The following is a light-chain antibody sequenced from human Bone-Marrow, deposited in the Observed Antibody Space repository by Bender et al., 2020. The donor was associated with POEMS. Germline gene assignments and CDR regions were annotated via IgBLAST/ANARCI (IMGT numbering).Light chain of an antibody. CDR1: TSDIGSYNL. Sequence: SALTQPASVSASPGQSINITCTGSTSDIGSYNLVSWYQQHPGKAPTLLIYEATKRPSGVSDRFSGSKSGNTASLTISGLQAEDEADYYCCSYAGSSGWVFGGGTKLTVL. CDR3: CSYAGSSGWV. J-gene: IGLJ3*02. CDR2: EAT. V-gene: IGLV2-23*01.